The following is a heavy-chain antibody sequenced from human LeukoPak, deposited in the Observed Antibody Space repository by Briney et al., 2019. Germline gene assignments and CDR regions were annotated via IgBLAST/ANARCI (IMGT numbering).Heavy chain of an antibody. D-gene: IGHD1-26*01. CDR3: AKGYGWEASYYYYYMDV. Sequence: GGSLRLSCAASGFTFDDYGMSWVRQAPGKGLEWVSGINWNGGSTGYADSVKGRFTISRDNAKNSLYLQMNSLRAEDTAVYYCAKGYGWEASYYYYYMDVWGKGTTVTISS. J-gene: IGHJ6*03. V-gene: IGHV3-20*04. CDR2: INWNGGST. CDR1: GFTFDDYG.